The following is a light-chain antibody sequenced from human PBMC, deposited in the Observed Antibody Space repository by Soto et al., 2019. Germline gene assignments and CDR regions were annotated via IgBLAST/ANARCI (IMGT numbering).Light chain of an antibody. J-gene: IGKJ4*01. Sequence: AIQLTQSPSSLSASVGDRVTITCRASQGISSALAWYQQKQGKSPNLLIYDVSSLESGVPSRFSGSGSGTDFTLTISSLQPEDFATYYCQQFNTYPALTFGGGTKVEIK. V-gene: IGKV1-13*02. CDR1: QGISSA. CDR3: QQFNTYPALT. CDR2: DVS.